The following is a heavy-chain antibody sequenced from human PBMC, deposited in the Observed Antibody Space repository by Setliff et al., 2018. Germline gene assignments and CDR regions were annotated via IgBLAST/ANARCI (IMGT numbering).Heavy chain of an antibody. Sequence: GGSLRLSCAASGFTVSSNYMSWVRQAPGKGLEWVPIIYRGGNTYYADSVKGRFTISRDNSKNTLYLQMNSLRAEDTAVYYCARDTYIAQAFDIWGQGTMVTVSS. J-gene: IGHJ3*02. CDR1: GFTVSSNY. CDR3: ARDTYIAQAFDI. CDR2: IYRGGNT. V-gene: IGHV3-66*02. D-gene: IGHD2-15*01.